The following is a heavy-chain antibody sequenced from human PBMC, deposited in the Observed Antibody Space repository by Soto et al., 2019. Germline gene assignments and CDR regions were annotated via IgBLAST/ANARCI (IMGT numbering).Heavy chain of an antibody. V-gene: IGHV4-4*07. CDR3: ARTVGAAYYFDF. J-gene: IGHJ4*02. CDR2: IYTSGST. Sequence: PAGKGLEWIGRIYTSGSTNYNPSLKSRVNMSIDTSNNHFSLNLKSVTAADAAVYYCARTVGAAYYFDFWGQGALVTVSS. D-gene: IGHD1-26*01.